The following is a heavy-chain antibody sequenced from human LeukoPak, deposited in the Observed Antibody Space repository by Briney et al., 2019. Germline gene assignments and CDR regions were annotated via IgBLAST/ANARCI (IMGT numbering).Heavy chain of an antibody. V-gene: IGHV4-4*07. D-gene: IGHD3-9*01. CDR3: ARVSSYYDILTGHYNHWYFDL. J-gene: IGHJ2*01. CDR2: IYTSGST. CDR1: GGSISSYY. Sequence: SETLSLTCTVSGGSISSYYWSWIRQPAGKGLEWIGRIYTSGSTNCNPSLKSRVTMSVDTSKNQFSLKLSSVTAADTAVYYCARVSSYYDILTGHYNHWYFDLWGRGTLVTVSS.